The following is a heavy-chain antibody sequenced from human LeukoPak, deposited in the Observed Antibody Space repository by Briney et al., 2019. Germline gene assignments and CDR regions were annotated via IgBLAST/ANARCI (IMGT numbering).Heavy chain of an antibody. CDR3: AKDVLRSYEFDY. Sequence: SGGSLRLSCAASGFTFSDYYMTWIRQAPGKGLEWVSYISRGGNTIYYADSVKGRFTVSRDNAKNSLYLQMNSLRAEDTAVYYCAKDVLRSYEFDYWGQGTLVTVSS. CDR1: GFTFSDYY. D-gene: IGHD3-3*01. CDR2: ISRGGNTI. V-gene: IGHV3-11*01. J-gene: IGHJ4*02.